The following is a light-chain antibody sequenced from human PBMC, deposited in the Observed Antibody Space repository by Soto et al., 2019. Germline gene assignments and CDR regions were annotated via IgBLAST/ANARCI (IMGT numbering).Light chain of an antibody. V-gene: IGLV1-40*01. CDR3: QSYDNSLRAYV. CDR2: DNT. CDR1: TSNLGAGYD. J-gene: IGLJ1*01. Sequence: SGLPQPASLSGAPGQTVSISCTLTTSNLGAGYDVHWYQHLPGTAPTLLISDNTNRPSGVPDRFSGSKSGSSASLAISGLQSEDEADYYCQSYDNSLRAYVFGPGTKVTVL.